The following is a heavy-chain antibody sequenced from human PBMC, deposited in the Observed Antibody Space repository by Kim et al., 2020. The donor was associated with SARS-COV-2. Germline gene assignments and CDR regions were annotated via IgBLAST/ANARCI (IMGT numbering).Heavy chain of an antibody. Sequence: YADSVKGRFTISRDNSKNTLYLQMNSLRAEDTAVYYCASGLITGNWYFDLWGRGTLVTVSP. V-gene: IGHV3-30*01. CDR3: ASGLITGNWYFDL. D-gene: IGHD3-22*01. J-gene: IGHJ2*01.